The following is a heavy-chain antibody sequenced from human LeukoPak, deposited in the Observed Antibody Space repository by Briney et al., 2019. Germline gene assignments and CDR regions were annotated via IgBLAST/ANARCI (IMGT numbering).Heavy chain of an antibody. J-gene: IGHJ5*02. D-gene: IGHD6-13*01. CDR1: GYTFTSYG. CDR3: ARDRQYSSSWYWSEWFDP. Sequence: GASVKVSCKASGYTFTSYGISWVRQAPGQGLEWMGWISAYNGNTNYARKLQGRVTMTTDTSTSTAYMELRSLRSDDTAVYYCARDRQYSSSWYWSEWFDPWGQGTLVTVSS. V-gene: IGHV1-18*04. CDR2: ISAYNGNT.